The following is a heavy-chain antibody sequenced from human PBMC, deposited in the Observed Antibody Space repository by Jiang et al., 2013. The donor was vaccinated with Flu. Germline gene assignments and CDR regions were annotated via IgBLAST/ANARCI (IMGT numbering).Heavy chain of an antibody. V-gene: IGHV6-1*01. D-gene: IGHD1-26*01. J-gene: IGHJ3*02. CDR2: TYFRSKWCY. Sequence: TLSLTCVISGDSVSSDSATWNWIRQSPSRGLEWLGRTYFRSKWCYDYAVSVKSRIIINPDASKSQFSLQLNSVTPEDTAVYYCARGEPGDSDAFDIWGQGTMVIVSS. CDR1: GDSVSSDSAT. CDR3: ARGEPGDSDAFDI.